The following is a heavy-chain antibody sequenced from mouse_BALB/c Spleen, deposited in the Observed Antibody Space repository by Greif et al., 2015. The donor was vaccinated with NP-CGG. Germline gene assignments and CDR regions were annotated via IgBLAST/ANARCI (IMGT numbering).Heavy chain of an antibody. V-gene: IGHV1-4*01. CDR1: GYTFTSYT. D-gene: IGHD2-3*01. CDR2: INPSSGYT. Sequence: VKLMESGAELARPGASVEMSCKASGYTFTSYTMHWVKQRPGQGLEWIGYINPSSGYTNYNQKFKDKATLTADKSSSTAYMQLSSLTSEDSAVYYCGSYDGLAWFAYWGQGTLVTVSA. CDR3: GSYDGLAWFAY. J-gene: IGHJ3*01.